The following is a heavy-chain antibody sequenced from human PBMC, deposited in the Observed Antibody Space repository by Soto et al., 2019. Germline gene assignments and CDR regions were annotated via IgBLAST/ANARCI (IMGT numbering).Heavy chain of an antibody. CDR3: ARDMSRSWTLSEPFDY. CDR1: GYTFTSYG. Sequence: SVKVSCKASGYTFTSYGISWVRQAPGQGLEWMGWISAYNGNTNYAQKLQGRVTMTTDTSTSTAYMELRSLRSDDTAVYYCARDMSRSWTLSEPFDYWGQGTLVTVSS. CDR2: ISAYNGNT. D-gene: IGHD1-26*01. V-gene: IGHV1-18*04. J-gene: IGHJ4*02.